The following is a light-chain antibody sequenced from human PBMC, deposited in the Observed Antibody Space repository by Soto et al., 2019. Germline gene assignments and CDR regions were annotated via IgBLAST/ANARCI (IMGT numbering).Light chain of an antibody. CDR1: QAVNTR. Sequence: EIVLTQSPATLSSFPGGRVTLSCRASQAVNTRLAWYQHKPGQAPRLLIYLTSNRAAGIPARFSGSGSGTDFTLTISRLEPEDFAVYYCQQFRRSPYTFGPGTKVDIK. V-gene: IGKV3D-11*01. CDR3: QQFRRSPYT. J-gene: IGKJ3*01. CDR2: LTS.